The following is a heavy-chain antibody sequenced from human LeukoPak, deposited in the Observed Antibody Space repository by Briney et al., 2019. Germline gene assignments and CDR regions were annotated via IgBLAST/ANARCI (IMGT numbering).Heavy chain of an antibody. CDR2: IYYSGST. Sequence: PSETLSLTCTVSGGSISSYYWSWIRQPPGKGLEWIGYIYYSGSTNYNPSLKSRVTISVDTSKNQFSLKLSSVTAADTVVYYCARGPSYFDYWGQGTLVTVSS. D-gene: IGHD3-10*01. CDR1: GGSISSYY. V-gene: IGHV4-59*01. J-gene: IGHJ4*02. CDR3: ARGPSYFDY.